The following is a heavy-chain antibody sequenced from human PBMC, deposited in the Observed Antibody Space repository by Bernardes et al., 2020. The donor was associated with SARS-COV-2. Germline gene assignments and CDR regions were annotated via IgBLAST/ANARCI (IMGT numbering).Heavy chain of an antibody. J-gene: IGHJ4*02. D-gene: IGHD1-1*01. V-gene: IGHV3-66*02. CDR3: ARDIDSERHW. Sequence: GWSLRLSCVASGFTVTNYYISWVRQAPGKGLEWVSVIYKGGSPYYADSVRGRFTISRDISKNTVFLQMNSLRPEDTSVYYCARDIDSERHWWGQGALVTVSS. CDR2: IYKGGSP. CDR1: GFTVTNYY.